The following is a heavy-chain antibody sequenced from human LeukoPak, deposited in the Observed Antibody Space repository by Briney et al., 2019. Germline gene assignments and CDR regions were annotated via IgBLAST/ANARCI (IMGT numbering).Heavy chain of an antibody. V-gene: IGHV3-30*02. Sequence: GGSLRLSCAASGFTFSSYGMHWVRQAPGKGLEWVVFIRYDGSNKYYADSVKGRFTISRDNSKNTLYLQMNSLRAEDTAVYYCAKDRGRDGYNWDYFDYWGQGTLVTVSS. CDR3: AKDRGRDGYNWDYFDY. CDR2: IRYDGSNK. CDR1: GFTFSSYG. J-gene: IGHJ4*02. D-gene: IGHD5-24*01.